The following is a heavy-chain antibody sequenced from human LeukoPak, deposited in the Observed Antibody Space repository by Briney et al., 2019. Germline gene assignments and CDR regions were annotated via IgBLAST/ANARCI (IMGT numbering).Heavy chain of an antibody. Sequence: GGSLRLSCAASGFTFSSYAMSWDRQAPGKGLEWVSAIGSGGESTYYADSVKGRFTISRDNSKNTLSLQMNSLRAEDSAVYYCAKGSQGSPYFFDYWGQGTLVTVSS. CDR3: AKGSQGSPYFFDY. CDR2: IGSGGEST. V-gene: IGHV3-23*01. CDR1: GFTFSSYA. J-gene: IGHJ4*02. D-gene: IGHD6-6*01.